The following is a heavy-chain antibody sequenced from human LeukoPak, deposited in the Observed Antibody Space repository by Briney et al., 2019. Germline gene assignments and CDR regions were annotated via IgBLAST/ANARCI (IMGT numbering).Heavy chain of an antibody. V-gene: IGHV4-39*07. CDR3: AREQDA. J-gene: IGHJ5*02. CDR1: GDSISGSHYH. CDR2: VHYSGNA. Sequence: PSDPLSLTCTVSGDSISGSHYHWRWSRQPPGKGLEWLGTVHYSGNAFSNPSLRGRPTVLVDTSKNQFSLKLTSVTAADTAVYFCAREQDAWGQGILVSV.